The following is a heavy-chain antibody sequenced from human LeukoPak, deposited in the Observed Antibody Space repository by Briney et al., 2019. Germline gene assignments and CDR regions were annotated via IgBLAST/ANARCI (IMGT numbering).Heavy chain of an antibody. CDR2: INPNSGGT. Sequence: GASVKVSCKASGYTFTGYYMHWVRQAPGQGLEWMGWINPNSGGTNYAQKFQGRVTMTRDTSISTAYMELSRLRSDDTAVYYCARGVGSVTVTVHMDYWGQGTLVTVSS. CDR1: GYTFTGYY. J-gene: IGHJ4*02. V-gene: IGHV1-2*02. D-gene: IGHD4-17*01. CDR3: ARGVGSVTVTVHMDY.